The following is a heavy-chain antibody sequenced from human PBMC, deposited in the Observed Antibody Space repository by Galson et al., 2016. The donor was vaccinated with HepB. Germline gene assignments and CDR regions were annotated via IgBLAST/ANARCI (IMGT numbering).Heavy chain of an antibody. CDR2: ISNSAYST. Sequence: SLRLSCAASGFTFSDYYMSWIRQAPGKGLEWVSYISNSAYSTKYADSVKGRFTISRDNAKDSLYLQMDSLRVEDTAVYFCARAVLGAEAAAGDHWGQGTLVSVSS. CDR1: GFTFSDYY. CDR3: ARAVLGAEAAAGDH. J-gene: IGHJ4*02. D-gene: IGHD6-13*01. V-gene: IGHV3-11*05.